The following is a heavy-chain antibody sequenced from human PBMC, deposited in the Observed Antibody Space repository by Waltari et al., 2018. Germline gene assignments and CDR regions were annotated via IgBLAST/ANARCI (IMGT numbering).Heavy chain of an antibody. Sequence: EVQLVQSGAEVKKPGATVKISCKASGYTFTDYYMHWVQQAPGKGLEWMGRVGPEDGETKDAEKFQGRVTITADTSTDTAYMGLSSLRSEDTAVYYCASSLKGNLPPFDYWGQGTLVTVSS. D-gene: IGHD3-9*01. V-gene: IGHV1-69-2*01. CDR2: VGPEDGET. CDR1: GYTFTDYY. CDR3: ASSLKGNLPPFDY. J-gene: IGHJ4*02.